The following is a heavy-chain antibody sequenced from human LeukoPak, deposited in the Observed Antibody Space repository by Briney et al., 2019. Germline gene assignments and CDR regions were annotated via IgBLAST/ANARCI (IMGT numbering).Heavy chain of an antibody. Sequence: KPGGSLRLSCAASGFTFTNAWMSWVRQAPGKGLEWVGRIKSKTDGGTTEYAAPVKGRFTISRNDSKNTLYLQKNSLKTEDTAVYYCTPHFWSGLDYFDYWGQGTLVTVSS. CDR2: IKSKTDGGTT. J-gene: IGHJ4*02. CDR1: GFTFTNAW. D-gene: IGHD3-3*02. CDR3: TPHFWSGLDYFDY. V-gene: IGHV3-15*01.